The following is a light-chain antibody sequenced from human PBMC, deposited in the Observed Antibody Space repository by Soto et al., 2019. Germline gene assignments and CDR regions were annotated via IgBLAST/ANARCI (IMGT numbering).Light chain of an antibody. J-gene: IGKJ1*01. Sequence: EIMLTQSPGTLSLSPGERATLSCRASQSVSYYLAWYQQKPGQAPRLLIYDASSRATGVPDRFSGSGSGTDFTLTISRLEPEDFAVYYCQQYGSSPWTFGQGTKVDI. CDR2: DAS. CDR1: QSVSYY. V-gene: IGKV3-20*01. CDR3: QQYGSSPWT.